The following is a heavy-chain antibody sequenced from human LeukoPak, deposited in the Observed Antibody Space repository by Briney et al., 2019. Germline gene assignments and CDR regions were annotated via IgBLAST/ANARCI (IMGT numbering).Heavy chain of an antibody. CDR1: GYTFTSYG. J-gene: IGHJ4*02. V-gene: IGHV1-18*01. Sequence: GASVKVSCKASGYTFTSYGISWVRQAPGQGLEWMGWISAYNGNTNYAQKLQGRVTMTTDTSTSTAYMELSRLRSDDTAVYYCARSSGFLEWLLYGYWGQGTLVTVSS. CDR3: ARSSGFLEWLLYGY. D-gene: IGHD3-3*01. CDR2: ISAYNGNT.